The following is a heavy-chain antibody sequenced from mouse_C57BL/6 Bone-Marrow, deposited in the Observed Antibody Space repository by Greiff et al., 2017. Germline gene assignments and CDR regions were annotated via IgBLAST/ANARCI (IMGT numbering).Heavy chain of an antibody. CDR3: ARHEYYGWYFDV. CDR2: ISSGGSYT. D-gene: IGHD1-1*01. Sequence: EVKLMESGGDLVKPGGSLKLSCAASGFTFSSYGMSWVRQTPDKRLEWVATISSGGSYTYYPDSVQGRFTISRDNAKNTLYLQMSSLKTEDTAMYYSARHEYYGWYFDVWGTGTTVTVSS. J-gene: IGHJ1*03. CDR1: GFTFSSYG. V-gene: IGHV5-6*01.